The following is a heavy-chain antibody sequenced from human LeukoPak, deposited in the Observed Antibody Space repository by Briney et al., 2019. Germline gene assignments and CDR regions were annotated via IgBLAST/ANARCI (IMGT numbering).Heavy chain of an antibody. V-gene: IGHV3-30*03. CDR2: ISYDGSNK. D-gene: IGHD5-24*01. Sequence: PGRPLRLSCAASGFTFNTYAMHWVRQAPGKGLEWVALISYDGSNKYYGDSVKGRFTISRDNSKNTLYLQMNSLRIEDTAVYFCARANSRRYGMATKPALVGGQGTLVTVSS. J-gene: IGHJ4*02. CDR1: GFTFNTYA. CDR3: ARANSRRYGMATKPALV.